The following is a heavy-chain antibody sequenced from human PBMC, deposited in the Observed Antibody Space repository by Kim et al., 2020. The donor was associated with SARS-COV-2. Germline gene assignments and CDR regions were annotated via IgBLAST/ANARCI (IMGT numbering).Heavy chain of an antibody. CDR2: IYYSGST. J-gene: IGHJ5*02. Sequence: SETLSLTCTVSGGSVSSGSYYWSWIRQPPGKGLEWIGYIYYSGSTNYNPSLKSRVTISVDTSKNQFSLKLSSVTAADTAVYYCARLRGEGWFDPWGQGTL. D-gene: IGHD3-10*01. V-gene: IGHV4-61*01. CDR1: GGSVSSGSYY. CDR3: ARLRGEGWFDP.